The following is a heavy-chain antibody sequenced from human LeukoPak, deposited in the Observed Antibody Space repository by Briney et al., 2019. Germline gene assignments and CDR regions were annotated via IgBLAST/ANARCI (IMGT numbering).Heavy chain of an antibody. V-gene: IGHV1-8*03. J-gene: IGHJ3*02. D-gene: IGHD3-10*01. Sequence: ASVKVSCKASGYTFTSYGISWVRQAPGQGLEWMGWMNPNSGNTGYAQKFQGRVTITRNTSISTAYMELSSLRSEDTAVYYCARATTMVRGRTGAFDIWGQGTMITVSS. CDR3: ARATTMVRGRTGAFDI. CDR1: GYTFTSYG. CDR2: MNPNSGNT.